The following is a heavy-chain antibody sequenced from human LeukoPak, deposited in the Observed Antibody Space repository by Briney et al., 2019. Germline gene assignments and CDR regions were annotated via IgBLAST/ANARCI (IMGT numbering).Heavy chain of an antibody. Sequence: PGGSLRLSCAASGFTFSSYWMQWVRQAPGKGLVWLSRINKDGSSTTYADSVKGRFTISRDKAKNSLYLQMNSLRDEDTAVYYCARDSDGDPSFEYWGQGSLVTVSS. CDR1: GFTFSSYW. D-gene: IGHD4-17*01. CDR3: ARDSDGDPSFEY. J-gene: IGHJ4*02. CDR2: INKDGSST. V-gene: IGHV3-74*01.